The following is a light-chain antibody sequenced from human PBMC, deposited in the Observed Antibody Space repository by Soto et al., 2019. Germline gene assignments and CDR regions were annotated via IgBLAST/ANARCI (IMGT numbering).Light chain of an antibody. CDR2: KVS. J-gene: IGKJ2*01. V-gene: IGKV2-30*01. Sequence: DVAMTQSPLSLPVTLGQPAAISCRSSQSLLYSNGNTYLNWFQQRPGQSPRRLIYKVSNRDSGVPDRFSGSGSGTDFTLKISRVEAEDVGVYSCMQGTHWPYTVGQGTKVDIK. CDR3: MQGTHWPYT. CDR1: QSLLYSNGNTY.